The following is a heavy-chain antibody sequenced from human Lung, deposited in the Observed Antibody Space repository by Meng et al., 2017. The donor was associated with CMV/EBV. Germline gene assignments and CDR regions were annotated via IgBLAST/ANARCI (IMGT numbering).Heavy chain of an antibody. J-gene: IGHJ4*02. CDR3: AKYNGYSLFFDY. D-gene: IGHD5-18*01. CDR1: GFTFSGYE. CDR2: ISTRGTTI. V-gene: IGHV3-48*03. Sequence: GESXKISXATSGFTFSGYEMNRVRQAPGKGLEWVSYISTRGTTIYYADSVKGRFTISRDNAKGSLFLQMNNLRAEDTAIYYCAKYNGYSLFFDYWGQGPLVTVSS.